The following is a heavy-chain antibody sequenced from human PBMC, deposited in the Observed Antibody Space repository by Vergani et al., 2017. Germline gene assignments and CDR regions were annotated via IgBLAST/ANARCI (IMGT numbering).Heavy chain of an antibody. CDR2: ISYDGSNK. D-gene: IGHD3-22*01. CDR1: GFTFSSYA. V-gene: IGHV3-30-3*01. CDR3: ARTPLCYYDSSGYIVWGAFDI. J-gene: IGHJ3*02. Sequence: QVQLVESGGGVVQPGRSLRLSCAASGFTFSSYAMHWVRQAPGKGLEWVAVISYDGSNKYYADSVKGRFTISRDNSKNTLYLEMNSLRAEDTAVYCCARTPLCYYDSSGYIVWGAFDIWGQGTMVTVSS.